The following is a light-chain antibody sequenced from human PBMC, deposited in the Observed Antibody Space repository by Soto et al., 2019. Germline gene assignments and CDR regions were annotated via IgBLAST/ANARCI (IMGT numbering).Light chain of an antibody. Sequence: QSALTQPASVSGSPVQSITISCTGTSSDVGGYNYVSWYQQHPGKAPKLMIYDVSNRPSGVSNRFSGSKSGNTASLTISGLQAEDEADYYCSSYTSSSTRVFGTGTKVTV. V-gene: IGLV2-14*01. CDR3: SSYTSSSTRV. J-gene: IGLJ1*01. CDR1: SSDVGGYNY. CDR2: DVS.